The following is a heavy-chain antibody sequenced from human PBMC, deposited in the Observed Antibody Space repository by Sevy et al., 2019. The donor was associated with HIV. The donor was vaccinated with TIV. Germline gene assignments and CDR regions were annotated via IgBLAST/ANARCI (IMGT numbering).Heavy chain of an antibody. CDR2: TSGRGLTT. Sequence: GGYLRLSCAASGFTFNNFAMSWVRQAPGSGLECVSATSGRGLTTNYADSVKGRFTISRDNPKNTLYLQMNGLRAEDTAVYYCARDYYNYVDYYFDYWGQGTLVTVSS. D-gene: IGHD5-12*01. J-gene: IGHJ4*02. CDR1: GFTFNNFA. V-gene: IGHV3-23*01. CDR3: ARDYYNYVDYYFDY.